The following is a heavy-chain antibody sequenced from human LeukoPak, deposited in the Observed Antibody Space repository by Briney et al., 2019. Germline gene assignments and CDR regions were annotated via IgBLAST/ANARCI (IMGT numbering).Heavy chain of an antibody. CDR2: ISYDGSNK. CDR3: ARDKPYFDY. Sequence: EGSLRLSCAASGFTFSSYAMHWVRQAPGKGLEWVAAISYDGSNKYYADSVKGRFTISRDNSKNTLYLQMNSLRAEDTAVYYCARDKPYFDYWGQGTLVTVSS. CDR1: GFTFSSYA. J-gene: IGHJ4*02. V-gene: IGHV3-30-3*01.